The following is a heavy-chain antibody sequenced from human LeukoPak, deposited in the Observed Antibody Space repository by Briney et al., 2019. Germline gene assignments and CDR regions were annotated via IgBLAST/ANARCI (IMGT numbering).Heavy chain of an antibody. CDR1: GFTFSSYG. Sequence: ARSLRLSCAASGFTFSSYGMHWVRQDPGKGLEWVAVISYDGSNKYYADSVKGRFTISRDNSKNTLYLQMNSLRAEDTAVYYCAKEFVGYYYDSSGYYYFDYWGQGTLDTVSS. CDR2: ISYDGSNK. V-gene: IGHV3-30*18. D-gene: IGHD3-22*01. CDR3: AKEFVGYYYDSSGYYYFDY. J-gene: IGHJ4*02.